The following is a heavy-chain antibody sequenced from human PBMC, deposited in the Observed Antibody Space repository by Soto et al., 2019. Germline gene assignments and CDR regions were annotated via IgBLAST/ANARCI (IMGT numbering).Heavy chain of an antibody. J-gene: IGHJ4*02. CDR2: IIPIFGTA. D-gene: IGHD2-15*01. CDR3: ATGGGYCSGGSCYQYFDY. V-gene: IGHV1-69*12. Sequence: QVQLVQSGAEVKKPGSSVKVSCKASGGTFSSYAISWVRQAPGQGLEWMGGIIPIFGTANYAQKFQGRVTTSADESTSTAYTELSSVRSEDTAVNYCATGGGYCSGGSCYQYFDYWGQGTLVTVSS. CDR1: GGTFSSYA.